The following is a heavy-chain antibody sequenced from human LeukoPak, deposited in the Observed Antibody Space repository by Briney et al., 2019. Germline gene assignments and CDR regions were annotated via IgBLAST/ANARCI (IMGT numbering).Heavy chain of an antibody. CDR3: ARLVRDTAAAEP. Sequence: SETLSLTCAVYGVSFSGYYWSWIRQPPGKGLEWIGEINHRGSTNYSPSLKSRVTMSGDTSKNQFSLKSSSVTAADTAVYYCARLVRDTAAAEPWGQGTLVTVSS. D-gene: IGHD5-18*01. V-gene: IGHV4-34*01. J-gene: IGHJ5*02. CDR2: INHRGST. CDR1: GVSFSGYY.